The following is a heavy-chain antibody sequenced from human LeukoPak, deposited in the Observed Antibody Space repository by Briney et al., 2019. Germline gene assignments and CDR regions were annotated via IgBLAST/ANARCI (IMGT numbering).Heavy chain of an antibody. CDR3: AQTTGWPGFDF. CDR2: IYNGRNT. D-gene: IGHD6-19*01. CDR1: GASTSSRY. V-gene: IGHV4-59*08. Sequence: SETLSLTCSASGASTSSRYWSWIRQSPGRTLEWIGHIYNGRNTKYNPSLTSRVTISVDTSKNQFSLRMTSVTAADTATYYCAQTTGWPGFDFWGPGALVTVSS. J-gene: IGHJ4*02.